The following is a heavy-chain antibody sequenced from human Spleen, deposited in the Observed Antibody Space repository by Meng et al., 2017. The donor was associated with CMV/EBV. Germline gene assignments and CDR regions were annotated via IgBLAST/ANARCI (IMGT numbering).Heavy chain of an antibody. J-gene: IGHJ4*02. CDR3: ASHIAAAGTGY. D-gene: IGHD6-13*01. V-gene: IGHV4-34*01. CDR1: VGSCGGYS. CDR2: INHSGST. Sequence: VQLHKWAAGRVSVSETFSPTAPFNVGSCGGYSWSWNRKPQGKGLEWIGEINHSGSTNYNPSLKSRVTISVDTSKNQFSLKLSSVTAADTAVYYCASHIAAAGTGYWGQGTLVTVSS.